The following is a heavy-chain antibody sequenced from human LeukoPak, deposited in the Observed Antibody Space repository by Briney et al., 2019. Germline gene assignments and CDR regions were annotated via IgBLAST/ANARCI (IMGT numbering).Heavy chain of an antibody. Sequence: GGSLRLSCAASPGITFSDYWMNWVRQAPGKGLEWVAIIRQDGREKLYLDSVKGRFTISRDNAKSSVYLQINSLRAEDTAVYYCVGGIGWQPDYWGQGTLATVSS. CDR1: PGITFSDYW. CDR2: IRQDGREK. J-gene: IGHJ4*02. V-gene: IGHV3-7*03. CDR3: VGGIGWQPDY. D-gene: IGHD6-19*01.